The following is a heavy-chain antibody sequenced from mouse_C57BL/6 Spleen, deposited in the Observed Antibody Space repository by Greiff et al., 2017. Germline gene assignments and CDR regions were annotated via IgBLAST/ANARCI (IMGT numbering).Heavy chain of an antibody. V-gene: IGHV1-26*01. J-gene: IGHJ1*03. CDR2: INPNNGGT. D-gene: IGHD1-3*01. CDR1: GYTFTDYY. CDR3: ARSSGKGWYFDG. Sequence: VQLQQSGPELVKPGASVKISCKASGYTFTDYYMNWVKQSPGKSLEWIGDINPNNGGTSYNQKFKGKATLTVDKSSSTAYMELRSLTSEDAAVYYCARSSGKGWYFDGWGTGTTVTVSS.